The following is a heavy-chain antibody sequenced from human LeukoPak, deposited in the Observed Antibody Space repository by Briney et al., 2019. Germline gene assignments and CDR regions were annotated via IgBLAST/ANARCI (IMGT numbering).Heavy chain of an antibody. V-gene: IGHV3-30*04. Sequence: PGRALRLSCAASGFTFSSYAMRGVAQAPGEGLGWGADISYDGSNKYYADSVKGAFTISRDKSKNTPYLQMTSLRAEDTAVYYCAREAVVYDSSGYYYEKLFDYRGQGNLVTVSS. CDR1: GFTFSSYA. J-gene: IGHJ4*02. CDR2: ISYDGSNK. D-gene: IGHD3-22*01. CDR3: AREAVVYDSSGYYYEKLFDY.